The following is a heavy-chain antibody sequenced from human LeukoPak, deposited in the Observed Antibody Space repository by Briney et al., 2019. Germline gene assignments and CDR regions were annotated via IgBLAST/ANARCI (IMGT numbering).Heavy chain of an antibody. J-gene: IGHJ4*02. CDR3: TRGPRGYPYYFDY. V-gene: IGHV3-53*01. D-gene: IGHD5-18*01. Sequence: PGGSLRLSCAASGFTVSSNYMSWVRQAPGKGLEWVSLIYSGGSTYYADSVKGRFTISRDNSKNTLYLQMNSLRAEDTAVYYCTRGPRGYPYYFDYWGQGTLVTVPS. CDR1: GFTVSSNY. CDR2: IYSGGST.